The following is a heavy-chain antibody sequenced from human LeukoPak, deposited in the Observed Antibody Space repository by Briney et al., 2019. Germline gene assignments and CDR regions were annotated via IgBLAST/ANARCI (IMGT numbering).Heavy chain of an antibody. CDR2: IYYSGST. D-gene: IGHD4-17*01. V-gene: IGHV4-39*07. CDR1: GGSISSSSYY. J-gene: IGHJ4*02. Sequence: PSETLSLTCTVSGGSISSSSYYWGWIRQPPGKGLEWIGSIYYSGSTYYNPSLKSRVTISVDTSKNQFSLKLSSVTAADTAVYYCARVKVGEFDYWGQGTLVTVSS. CDR3: ARVKVGEFDY.